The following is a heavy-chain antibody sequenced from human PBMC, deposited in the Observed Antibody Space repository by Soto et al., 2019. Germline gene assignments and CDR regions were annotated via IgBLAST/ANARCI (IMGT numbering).Heavy chain of an antibody. Sequence: PSETLSLTCTVSGGSISSSSYYWGWIRQPPGKGLEWIGSIYYSGSTYYNPSLKSRVTISVDTSKNQFSLKLSSVTAADTAVYYCARGITIVRGVIRGKNWFDPWGQGTLVTVSS. J-gene: IGHJ5*02. D-gene: IGHD3-10*01. CDR1: GGSISSSSYY. CDR2: IYYSGST. V-gene: IGHV4-39*01. CDR3: ARGITIVRGVIRGKNWFDP.